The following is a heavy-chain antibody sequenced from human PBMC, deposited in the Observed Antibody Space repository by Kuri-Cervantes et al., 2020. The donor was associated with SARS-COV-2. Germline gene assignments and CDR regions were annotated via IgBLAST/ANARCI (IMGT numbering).Heavy chain of an antibody. J-gene: IGHJ4*02. D-gene: IGHD3-10*01. V-gene: IGHV3-30-3*01. Sequence: GESLKISCAASGFTFSSYAMHWVRQAPGKGLEWVAVISYDGSNKYYADSVKGRFTISRDNSKNSLYLQMNSLRAEDMALYYCAKDSVSYYYGSGSFIPDYWGQGTLVTVSS. CDR2: ISYDGSNK. CDR1: GFTFSSYA. CDR3: AKDSVSYYYGSGSFIPDY.